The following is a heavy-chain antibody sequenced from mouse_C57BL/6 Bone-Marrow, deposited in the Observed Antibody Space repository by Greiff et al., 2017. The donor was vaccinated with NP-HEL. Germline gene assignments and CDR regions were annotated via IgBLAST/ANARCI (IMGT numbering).Heavy chain of an antibody. Sequence: QVQLQQPGAELVRPGSSVKLSCKASGYTFTSYWMDWVKQRPGQGLEWIGNIYPSDSETHYNQKFKDKATLTVDKSSSTAYMQISSLTSEDSAVYYCARDYDYDWYFDVWGTGTTVTVSS. CDR3: ARDYDYDWYFDV. V-gene: IGHV1-61*01. D-gene: IGHD2-4*01. CDR1: GYTFTSYW. J-gene: IGHJ1*03. CDR2: IYPSDSET.